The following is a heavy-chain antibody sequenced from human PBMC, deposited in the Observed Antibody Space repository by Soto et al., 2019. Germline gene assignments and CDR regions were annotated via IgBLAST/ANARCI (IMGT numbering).Heavy chain of an antibody. CDR1: GYTFTSYG. V-gene: IGHV1-18*01. CDR2: ISAYNGNT. CDR3: AREIFSLAGYSGTKADFDP. Sequence: QVQLVQSGAEVKKPGASVKVSCKASGYTFTSYGISWVRQAPGQGLESMGWISAYNGNTNYAQKLQGRVTMTTDTSTSTAYMELRSLRSDDTAVYYCAREIFSLAGYSGTKADFDPWGQGTLVTVSS. J-gene: IGHJ5*02. D-gene: IGHD5-12*01.